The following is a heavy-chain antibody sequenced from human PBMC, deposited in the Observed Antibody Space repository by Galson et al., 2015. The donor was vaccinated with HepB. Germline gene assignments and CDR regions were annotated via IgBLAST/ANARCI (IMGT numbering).Heavy chain of an antibody. CDR2: IYYSGST. J-gene: IGHJ4*02. V-gene: IGHV4-59*01. D-gene: IGHD3-10*01. Sequence: ETLSLTCTVSGGSISSYYWSWIRQPPGKGLEWIGYIYYSGSTNYNPSLKSRVTISVDTSKNQFSLKLSSVTAADTAVYYCARGSLDGSGSYYEDYWGQGTLVTVSS. CDR3: ARGSLDGSGSYYEDY. CDR1: GGSISSYY.